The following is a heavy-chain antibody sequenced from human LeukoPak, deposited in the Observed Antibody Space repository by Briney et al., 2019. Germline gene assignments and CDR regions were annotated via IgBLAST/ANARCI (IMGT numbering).Heavy chain of an antibody. J-gene: IGHJ6*02. CDR1: GGSIRSYY. V-gene: IGHV4-59*12. Sequence: SETLSLTCTVSGGSIRSYYWSWVRQPPGKGLEWIGYIYYSGSTNYNPSLKSRVTISVDTSKNQFSLKLSSVTAADTAVYYCARVGPLVGATTDYYYYYGMDVWGQGTTVTVSS. D-gene: IGHD1-26*01. CDR3: ARVGPLVGATTDYYYYYGMDV. CDR2: IYYSGST.